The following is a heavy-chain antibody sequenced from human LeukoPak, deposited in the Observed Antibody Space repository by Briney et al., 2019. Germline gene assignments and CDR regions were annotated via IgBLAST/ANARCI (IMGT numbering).Heavy chain of an antibody. CDR3: ARYGYFSSGRCYYDN. CDR2: IYYSGST. J-gene: IGHJ4*02. V-gene: IGHV4-59*01. Sequence: SETLSLPCTVSGGSISSYYWSWIRQPPGKGLEWIGFIYYSGSTNYNPSLKSRVTISVDTSKNQFSLTLSSVTAADTAVYYCARYGYFSSGRCYYDNWGQGTLVTVSS. D-gene: IGHD2-15*01. CDR1: GGSISSYY.